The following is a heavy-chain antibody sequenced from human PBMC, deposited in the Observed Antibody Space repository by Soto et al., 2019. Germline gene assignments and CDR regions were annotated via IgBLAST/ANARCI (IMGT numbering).Heavy chain of an antibody. Sequence: ASVKVSCKASVYTFTSYGISWVRQAPGQGLEWMGWISTYSGNTDYAQKFQGRITMTTDTSTDTVYMELRSLRSDDTAVYFCARNLFGVIIMGDYWGQGTLVTVSS. D-gene: IGHD3-3*01. J-gene: IGHJ4*02. V-gene: IGHV1-18*04. CDR1: VYTFTSYG. CDR2: ISTYSGNT. CDR3: ARNLFGVIIMGDY.